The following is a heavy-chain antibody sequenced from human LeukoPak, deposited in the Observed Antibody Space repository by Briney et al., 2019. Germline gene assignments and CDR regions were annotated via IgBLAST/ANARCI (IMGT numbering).Heavy chain of an antibody. D-gene: IGHD3-22*01. Sequence: GGSLGLSCAASGFTFSSFEMNWVRQAPGKGLEWVSYISSSGSTIYYADSVKGRFTISRDNAKNSLYLQMNSLRAEDTAVYYCARDAEVGYFDSSNFYDYWGQGTLVTISS. J-gene: IGHJ4*02. CDR2: ISSSGSTI. V-gene: IGHV3-48*03. CDR3: ARDAEVGYFDSSNFYDY. CDR1: GFTFSSFE.